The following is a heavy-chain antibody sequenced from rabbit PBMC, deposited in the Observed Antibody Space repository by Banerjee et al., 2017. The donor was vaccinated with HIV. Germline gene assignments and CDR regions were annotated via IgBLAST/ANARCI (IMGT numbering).Heavy chain of an antibody. V-gene: IGHV1S45*01. CDR3: ARAGGVEKYFNL. CDR2: IYGATGSSA. Sequence: QQQLEESGGDLVKPEGSLTLTCTASGFSFSSHLYMCWVRQAPGKGLELIACIYGATGSSAWYANWAKGRFTISKTSSTTVTLQMTSLTDADAAIYFCARAGGVEKYFNLWGPGTLVTVS. J-gene: IGHJ4*01. CDR1: GFSFSSHLY. D-gene: IGHD4-1*01.